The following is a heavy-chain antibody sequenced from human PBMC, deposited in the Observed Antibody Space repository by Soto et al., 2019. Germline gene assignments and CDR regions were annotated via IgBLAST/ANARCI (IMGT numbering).Heavy chain of an antibody. CDR3: ARVLLRSKSCWFDP. D-gene: IGHD4-17*01. J-gene: IGHJ5*02. Sequence: GASVKVSCKASGYTFTNYGISWVRQAPGQGLEWMGWISGHNGNTNYAQKLQGRVTMTADTSTSTAYMELRSLRSDDTAVYYCARVLLRSKSCWFDPWGQGTLVTV. CDR2: ISGHNGNT. V-gene: IGHV1-18*01. CDR1: GYTFTNYG.